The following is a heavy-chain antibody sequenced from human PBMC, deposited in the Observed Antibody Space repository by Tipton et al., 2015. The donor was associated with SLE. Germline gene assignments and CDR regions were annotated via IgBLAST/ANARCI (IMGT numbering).Heavy chain of an antibody. V-gene: IGHV4-59*08. D-gene: IGHD4-17*01. Sequence: TLSLTCTVSGGSISSYYWSWIRQPPGKGLEWIGYIYYSGSTNYNPSLKSRVTISVDTSKNQFSLKLSSVTAADTAVYYCASRTTVFWFDPWGQGTLVTASS. CDR2: IYYSGST. CDR3: ASRTTVFWFDP. CDR1: GGSISSYY. J-gene: IGHJ5*02.